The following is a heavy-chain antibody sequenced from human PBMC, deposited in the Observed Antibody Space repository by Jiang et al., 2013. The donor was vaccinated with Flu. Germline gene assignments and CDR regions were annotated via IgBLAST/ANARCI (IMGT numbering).Heavy chain of an antibody. V-gene: IGHV5-51*01. J-gene: IGHJ4*02. CDR3: ARHPAGYYGSGSLEFDY. D-gene: IGHD3-10*01. CDR2: IYPGDSDT. Sequence: IGWVRQMPGKGLEWMGIIYPGDSDTRYSPSFQGQVTISADKSISTAYLQWSSLKASDTAMYYCARHPAGYYGSGSLEFDYWGQGTLVTVSS.